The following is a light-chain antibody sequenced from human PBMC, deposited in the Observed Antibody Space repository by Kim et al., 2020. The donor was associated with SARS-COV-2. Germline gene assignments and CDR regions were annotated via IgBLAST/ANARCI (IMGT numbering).Light chain of an antibody. V-gene: IGLV3-10*01. J-gene: IGLJ3*02. CDR3: YSTDSSGALGV. CDR1: ALPIKF. CDR2: EDN. Sequence: PGQPATITCSGDALPIKFAYGYRQRSGQAPVLVIYEDNKRPSGIPERFSGSSSGTTATLSISGAQVEDEADYYCYSTDSSGALGVFGGGTQLSVL.